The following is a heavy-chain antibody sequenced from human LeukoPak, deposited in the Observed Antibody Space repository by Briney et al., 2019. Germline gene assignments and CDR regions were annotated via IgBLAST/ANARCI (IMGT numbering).Heavy chain of an antibody. CDR3: ARHYWRDPFDY. V-gene: IGHV4-59*08. Sequence: SESLSLTCSVSSASISSYYWRWVRQPAGGWLEWICYISNSGSTNYNPSLKGRATISVDTSKTQFFLKMTSMTAADTVFYFGARHYWRDPFDYWGQGTLVTVSS. D-gene: IGHD2-8*02. CDR2: ISNSGST. CDR1: SASISSYY. J-gene: IGHJ4*02.